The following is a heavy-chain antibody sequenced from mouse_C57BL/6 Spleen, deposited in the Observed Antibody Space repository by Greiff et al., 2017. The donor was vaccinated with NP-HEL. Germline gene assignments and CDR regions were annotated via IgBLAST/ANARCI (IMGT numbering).Heavy chain of an antibody. Sequence: SGPELVKPGASVKISCKASGYAFSSSWMNWVKQRPGKGLEWIGRIYPGDGDTNYNGKFKGKATLTADKSSSTAYMQLSSLTSEDSAVYFCANIPWFAYWGQGTLVTVSA. CDR3: ANIPWFAY. CDR2: IYPGDGDT. J-gene: IGHJ3*01. V-gene: IGHV1-82*01. CDR1: GYAFSSSW.